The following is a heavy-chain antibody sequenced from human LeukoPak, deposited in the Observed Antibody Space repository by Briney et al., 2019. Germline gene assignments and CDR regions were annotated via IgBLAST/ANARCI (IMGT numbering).Heavy chain of an antibody. CDR3: ARGRRYCSGGSCLTKNDY. V-gene: IGHV3-48*04. D-gene: IGHD2-15*01. CDR1: GFTFSSYS. CDR2: ISSSSTI. Sequence: GGSLRLSCAASGFTFSSYSMNWVRQAPGKGLEWVSYISSSSTIYYADSVKGRFTISRDNAKNSLYLQMNSLRAEDTAVYYCARGRRYCSGGSCLTKNDYWGQGTLVTVSS. J-gene: IGHJ4*02.